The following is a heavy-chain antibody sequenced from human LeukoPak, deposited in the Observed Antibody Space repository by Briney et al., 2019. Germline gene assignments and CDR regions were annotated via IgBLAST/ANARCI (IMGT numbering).Heavy chain of an antibody. D-gene: IGHD3-10*01. CDR3: ARDSLLWFGELYDY. J-gene: IGHJ4*02. CDR1: GYTFTSYG. Sequence: ASVKVSCKASGYTFTSYGISWVRQAPGQGLEWMGRINPNSGGTNYAQKFQGRVTMTRDTSISTAYMELSRLRSDDTAVYYCARDSLLWFGELYDYWGQGTLVTVSS. CDR2: INPNSGGT. V-gene: IGHV1-2*06.